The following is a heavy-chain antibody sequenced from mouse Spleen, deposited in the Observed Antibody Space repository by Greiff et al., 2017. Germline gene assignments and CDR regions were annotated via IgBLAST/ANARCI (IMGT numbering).Heavy chain of an antibody. CDR3: ARERVYDYYAMDY. CDR1: GYTFTSYT. CDR2: INPSSGYT. J-gene: IGHJ4*01. V-gene: IGHV1-4*01. Sequence: QVQLQQSGAELARPGASVKMSCKASGYTFTSYTMHWVKQRPGQGLEWIGYINPSSGYTKYNQKFKDKATLTADKSSSTAYMQLSSLTSEDSAVYYCARERVYDYYAMDYWGQGTSVTVSS. D-gene: IGHD2-3*01.